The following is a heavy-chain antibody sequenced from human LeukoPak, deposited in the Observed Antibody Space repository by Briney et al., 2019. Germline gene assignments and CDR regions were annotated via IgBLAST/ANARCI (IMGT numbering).Heavy chain of an antibody. CDR3: ARVGPPVVPAASWTLYYSDY. Sequence: GASVKVSCKASGGTFSSYAISWVRQAPGQGLEWMGRIIPILGIANYAQKFQGRVTITADESTSTAYMELSSLRSEDTAVYYCARVGPPVVPAASWTLYYSDYWGQGTLVTVSS. D-gene: IGHD2-2*01. V-gene: IGHV1-69*04. J-gene: IGHJ4*02. CDR1: GGTFSSYA. CDR2: IIPILGIA.